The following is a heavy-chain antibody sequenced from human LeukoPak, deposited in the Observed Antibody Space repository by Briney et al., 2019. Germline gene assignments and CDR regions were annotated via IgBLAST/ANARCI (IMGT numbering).Heavy chain of an antibody. CDR3: TTGVRYFDWLSQSLVDY. V-gene: IGHV3-30*04. J-gene: IGHJ4*02. CDR1: GFTFSSYA. Sequence: GGSLRLSCAASGFTFSSYAMHWVRQAPGKGLEWVAVISYDGSNKYYADSVKGRFTISRDNSKNTLYLQMNSLRAEDTAVYYCTTGVRYFDWLSQSLVDYWGQGTLVTVSS. D-gene: IGHD3-9*01. CDR2: ISYDGSNK.